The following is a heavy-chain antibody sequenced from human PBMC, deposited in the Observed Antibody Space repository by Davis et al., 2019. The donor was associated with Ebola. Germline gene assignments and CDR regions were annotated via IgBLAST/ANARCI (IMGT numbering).Heavy chain of an antibody. CDR1: GFTFSNSG. J-gene: IGHJ4*02. V-gene: IGHV3-64D*08. Sequence: GESLKISCSASGFTFSNSGMHWVRQAPGKGLEYVSAIIDNGDRTNYADSVKGRFTISRDNSKDTLYLHMTGLRPEDTATYYCVKGWLVHDFWGQGTMVTVSS. CDR3: VKGWLVHDF. D-gene: IGHD6-6*01. CDR2: IIDNGDRT.